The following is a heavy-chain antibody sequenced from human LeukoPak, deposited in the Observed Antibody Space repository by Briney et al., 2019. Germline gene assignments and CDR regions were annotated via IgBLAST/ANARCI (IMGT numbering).Heavy chain of an antibody. CDR3: ARVGSIAAAAFDI. D-gene: IGHD6-13*01. CDR1: GYTFTSYY. CDR2: INPSGGST. J-gene: IGHJ3*02. V-gene: IGHV1-46*01. Sequence: GASVKVSCKASGYTFTSYYMHWVRQAPGQGLEWMGIINPSGGSTSYAQKFQGRVTITRDTSTSTVYMELSSLRSEDTAVYYCARVGSIAAAAFDIWGQGTMVTVSS.